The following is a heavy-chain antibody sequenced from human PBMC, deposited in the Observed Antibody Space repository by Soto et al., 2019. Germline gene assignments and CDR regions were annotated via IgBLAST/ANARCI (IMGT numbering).Heavy chain of an antibody. CDR2: IHPGDSDT. D-gene: IGHD6-13*01. V-gene: IGHV5-51*03. J-gene: IGHJ5*02. Sequence: EVQLVQSGAEVKKAGESLKISCQGSGYSFTNYWVGWVRQIPGRGLEWMGIIHPGDSDTRYSPFFQGQVTISADKSISXXYRQWSSRKASDTAMCYCARHNRYSSTWFEGWFDPWGQGTLVTVSS. CDR3: ARHNRYSSTWFEGWFDP. CDR1: GYSFTNYW.